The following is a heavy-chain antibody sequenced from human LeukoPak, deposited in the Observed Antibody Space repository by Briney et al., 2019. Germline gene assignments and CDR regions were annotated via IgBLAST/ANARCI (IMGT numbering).Heavy chain of an antibody. CDR2: ISGSGGST. CDR1: GFTFSSYA. V-gene: IGHV3-23*01. CDR3: AKGPYYDILTGPKPPDY. J-gene: IGHJ4*02. D-gene: IGHD3-9*01. Sequence: GGSLRLSCAASGFTFSSYAMSWVRQAPGKGLEWVSAISGSGGSTYYADSVKDRFTISRDNSKNTLYLQMNSLRAEDTAVYYCAKGPYYDILTGPKPPDYWGQGTLVTVSS.